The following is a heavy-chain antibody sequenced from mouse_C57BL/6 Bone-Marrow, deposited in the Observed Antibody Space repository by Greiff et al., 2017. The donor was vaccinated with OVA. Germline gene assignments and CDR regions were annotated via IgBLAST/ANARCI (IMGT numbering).Heavy chain of an antibody. D-gene: IGHD1-1*01. CDR3: AREYYGSSPSYWYFDV. Sequence: VQLQQPGAELVRPGSSVKLSCKASGYTFTSYWMDWVKQRPGQGLEWIGNIYPSDSETHYNQKFKDKATLTVDKSSSTAYMQLSSLTSEDSAVYYCAREYYGSSPSYWYFDVWGTGTTVTVSS. CDR1: GYTFTSYW. CDR2: IYPSDSET. J-gene: IGHJ1*03. V-gene: IGHV1-61*01.